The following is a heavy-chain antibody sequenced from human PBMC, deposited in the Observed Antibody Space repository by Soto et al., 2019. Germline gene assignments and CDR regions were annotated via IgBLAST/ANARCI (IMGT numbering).Heavy chain of an antibody. Sequence: ASVKVSCKASGYTFTSYYMHWVRQAPGQGLEWMGWMNPNSGNTGYAQKFQGRVTMTRNTSISTAYMELSSLRSEDTAVYYCARGDSSSWLYYYYGMDVWGQGTTVTVSS. CDR1: GYTFTSYY. CDR3: ARGDSSSWLYYYYGMDV. D-gene: IGHD6-13*01. V-gene: IGHV1-8*02. CDR2: MNPNSGNT. J-gene: IGHJ6*02.